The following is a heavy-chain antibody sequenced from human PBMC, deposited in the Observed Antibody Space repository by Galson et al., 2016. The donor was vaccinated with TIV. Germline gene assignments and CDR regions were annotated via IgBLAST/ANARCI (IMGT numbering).Heavy chain of an antibody. Sequence: SVKVSCKASGYTFTIYAMHWVRQAPGQRLEWMGWINAGNGNTKYSQKFQGRVTITRDSSANTAYMELSSLRSEDTAVYYCARPPYCGGDCYKYDQWGQGTRVTVYS. V-gene: IGHV1-3*01. D-gene: IGHD2-21*01. CDR1: GYTFTIYA. J-gene: IGHJ4*02. CDR2: INAGNGNT. CDR3: ARPPYCGGDCYKYDQ.